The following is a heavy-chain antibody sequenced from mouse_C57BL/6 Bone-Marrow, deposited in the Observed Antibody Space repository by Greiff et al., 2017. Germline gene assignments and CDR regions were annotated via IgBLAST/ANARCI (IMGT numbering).Heavy chain of an antibody. Sequence: EVQLQQSGPELVKPGASVKISCKASGYSFTGYYMNWVKQSPEKSLEWIGEINPSTGGTTYNQKFKAKATLTVDKSSSTAYMQLKSLTSEDSAVYYCARFNYYGSRDAMDYWGQGTSVTVSS. D-gene: IGHD1-1*01. V-gene: IGHV1-42*01. CDR3: ARFNYYGSRDAMDY. CDR2: INPSTGGT. J-gene: IGHJ4*01. CDR1: GYSFTGYY.